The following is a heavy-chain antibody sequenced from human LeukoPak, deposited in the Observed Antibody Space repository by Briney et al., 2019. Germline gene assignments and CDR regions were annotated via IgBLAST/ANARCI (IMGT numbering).Heavy chain of an antibody. CDR3: ARRVGGNLDY. CDR1: GYTFTSYY. Sequence: ASVKVSCKASGYTFTSYYMHWVRQAPGQGLEWMGIINPSGGSTSYAHQFQGRVTITADKSTSTAYMELNSLRSEDTAMYYCARRVGGNLDYWGQGTLVTVSS. J-gene: IGHJ4*02. CDR2: INPSGGST. D-gene: IGHD4-23*01. V-gene: IGHV1-46*01.